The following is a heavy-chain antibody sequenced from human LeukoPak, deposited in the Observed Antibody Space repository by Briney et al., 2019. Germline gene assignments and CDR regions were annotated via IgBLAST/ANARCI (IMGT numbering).Heavy chain of an antibody. D-gene: IGHD5-24*01. J-gene: IGHJ4*02. CDR3: ARGNLEMAAVDY. Sequence: SETLSLTCTVSGGSMSSYRWSWIRQPPGKGLGWIAYIYYSGTTNYNPSLKSRVTTSVDTSKNQFSLKLSSVTAADTAVYYCARGNLEMAAVDYWGQGTLVTVSS. V-gene: IGHV4-59*01. CDR1: GGSMSSYR. CDR2: IYYSGTT.